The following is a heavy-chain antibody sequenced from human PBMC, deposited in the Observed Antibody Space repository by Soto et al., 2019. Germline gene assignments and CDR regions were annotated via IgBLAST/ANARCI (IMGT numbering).Heavy chain of an antibody. CDR3: VRAAVLPGVVATTEFDY. D-gene: IGHD5-12*01. CDR1: GGSISSGGYS. Sequence: QLQLQESGSGLVKPSQTLSLTCAVSGGSISSGGYSWSWIRQPPGKGLEWIGYIYHSGSTYYNPSLKSRVTIPVDRSKNQFSLKLSSVTAADTALYYCVRAAVLPGVVATTEFDYWGQGTLVTVSS. J-gene: IGHJ4*02. CDR2: IYHSGST. V-gene: IGHV4-30-2*01.